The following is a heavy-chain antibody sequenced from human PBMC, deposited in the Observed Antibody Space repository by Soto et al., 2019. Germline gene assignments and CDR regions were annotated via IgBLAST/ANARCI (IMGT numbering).Heavy chain of an antibody. CDR1: GGTFSSYA. CDR2: IIPIFGTA. J-gene: IGHJ6*02. V-gene: IGHV1-69*12. Sequence: QVQLVQSGAEVKKPGSSVKVSCKASGGTFSSYAISWVRQAPGQGLEWMGGIIPIFGTANYAQKFQGRVTITADXSXSXXYMELSSRRSEDTAVYYCAGPPELTRIYYYYGMDVWGQGTTVTVSS. D-gene: IGHD1-7*01. CDR3: AGPPELTRIYYYYGMDV.